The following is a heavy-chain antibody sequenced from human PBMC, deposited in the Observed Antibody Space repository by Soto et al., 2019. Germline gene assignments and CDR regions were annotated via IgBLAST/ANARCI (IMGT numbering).Heavy chain of an antibody. CDR3: ARHCPPGYNWNKRPRFDP. CDR2: IYYSGST. Sequence: QLQLQESGPGLVKPSETLSLTCTVSGGSISSSSYYWGWIRQPPGKGLEWIGSIYYSGSTYYNPSRKSRVTISVDTSKNQFSLKLSSVTAADTAVYYCARHCPPGYNWNKRPRFDPWGQGTLVTVSS. D-gene: IGHD1-20*01. V-gene: IGHV4-39*01. J-gene: IGHJ5*02. CDR1: GGSISSSSYY.